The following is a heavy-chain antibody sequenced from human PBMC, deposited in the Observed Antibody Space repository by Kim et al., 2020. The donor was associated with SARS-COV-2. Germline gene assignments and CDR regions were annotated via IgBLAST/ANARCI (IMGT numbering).Heavy chain of an antibody. D-gene: IGHD4-4*01. Sequence: DYAISVKGRITINADTSKNQFSLQLNSVTPEDTAIYYCARALHSERDAFDVWGQGTVVALSS. J-gene: IGHJ3*01. V-gene: IGHV6-1*01. CDR3: ARALHSERDAFDV.